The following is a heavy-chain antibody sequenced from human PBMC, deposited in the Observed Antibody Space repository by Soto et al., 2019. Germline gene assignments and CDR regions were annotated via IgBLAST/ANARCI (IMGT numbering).Heavy chain of an antibody. CDR3: ARGGLVVVVAAIGDY. Sequence: GASVKVSCKASGYTFTSYAMHWVRQAPGQRLEWMGWINAGNGNTKYSQKFQGRVTITRDTSASTAYMELSSLRSEDTAVYYCARGGLVVVVAAIGDYWGQGTLVTVSS. D-gene: IGHD2-15*01. J-gene: IGHJ4*02. V-gene: IGHV1-3*01. CDR2: INAGNGNT. CDR1: GYTFTSYA.